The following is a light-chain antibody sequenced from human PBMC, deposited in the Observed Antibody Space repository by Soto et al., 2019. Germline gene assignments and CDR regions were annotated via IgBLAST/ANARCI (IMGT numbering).Light chain of an antibody. Sequence: QSVLTQPPSVSAAPRQRVTISCSGSSANVGDNAVSWYQQLPGKAPKLLIYYDDLRPSGVSDRFSGSKSGTSASLAISGLQSEDEADYYCAAWDDRMNGWVLGGGTKLTVL. CDR2: YDD. V-gene: IGLV1-36*01. CDR3: AAWDDRMNGWV. J-gene: IGLJ3*02. CDR1: SANVGDNA.